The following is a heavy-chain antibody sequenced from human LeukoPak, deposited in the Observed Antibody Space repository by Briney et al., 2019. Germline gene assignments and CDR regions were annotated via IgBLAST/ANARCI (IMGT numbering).Heavy chain of an antibody. Sequence: PGGSLRLSCAASGFTFSSYAMSWVRQAPGKGLEWVSAISGSGGSTYYADSVKGRFTISRDNSKNTLYLQMNSLRAEDTAVYYCAKDPAGITIFGVGSHWFDPWGQGTLVTVSS. V-gene: IGHV3-23*01. CDR1: GFTFSSYA. J-gene: IGHJ5*02. CDR2: ISGSGGST. D-gene: IGHD3-3*01. CDR3: AKDPAGITIFGVGSHWFDP.